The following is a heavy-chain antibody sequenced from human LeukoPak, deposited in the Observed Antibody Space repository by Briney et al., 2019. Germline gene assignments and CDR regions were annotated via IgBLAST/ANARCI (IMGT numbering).Heavy chain of an antibody. CDR3: ARAVPHLIAAGPIDY. CDR1: GGSFSGYY. Sequence: PSETLSLTCAVSGGSFSGYYWSWIRQPPGKGLEWIGEIDHSGSTNYNPSLKSRVTISVDTSKNQFSLKLSSVTAADTAVYYCARAVPHLIAAGPIDYWGQGTLVTVSS. CDR2: IDHSGST. D-gene: IGHD6-13*01. J-gene: IGHJ4*02. V-gene: IGHV4-34*01.